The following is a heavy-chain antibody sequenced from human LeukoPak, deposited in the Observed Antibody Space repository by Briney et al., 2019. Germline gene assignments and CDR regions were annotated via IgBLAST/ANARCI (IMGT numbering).Heavy chain of an antibody. Sequence: ASVKVSCKASGGTFSSYAISWARQAPGQGLEWMGGIIPIFGTANYAQKFQGRVTITADESTSTANMELSSLRSEDTAVYYCARDSGVVPAAMGFDYWGQGTLVTVSS. D-gene: IGHD2-2*01. CDR1: GGTFSSYA. CDR2: IIPIFGTA. CDR3: ARDSGVVPAAMGFDY. J-gene: IGHJ4*02. V-gene: IGHV1-69*13.